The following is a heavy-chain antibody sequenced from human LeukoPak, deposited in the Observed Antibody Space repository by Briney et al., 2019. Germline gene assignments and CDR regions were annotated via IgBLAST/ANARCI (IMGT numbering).Heavy chain of an antibody. CDR2: INDSGVT. J-gene: IGHJ4*02. D-gene: IGHD2-2*01. V-gene: IGHV4-34*01. Sequence: SSETLSLTCAVYGGSFSGYYWSWIRQSPGEGLEWIGEINDSGVTNCNPSLESRVILSVDTSTNQFSLRLSSVTAADTAVYYCARRLVDSSASQVSDHWGQGTLVTVSS. CDR1: GGSFSGYY. CDR3: ARRLVDSSASQVSDH.